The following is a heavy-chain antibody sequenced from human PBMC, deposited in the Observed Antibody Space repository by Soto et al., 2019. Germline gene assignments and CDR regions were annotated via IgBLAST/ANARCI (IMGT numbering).Heavy chain of an antibody. V-gene: IGHV3-23*01. J-gene: IGHJ4*02. CDR2: ISHYGDFT. CDR3: AKDRYLDHDSRGYLFDN. Sequence: EVQLLESGGDLIQPGGSLRLSCAASGFTFNIYAMAWVRQAPGKGLEWVSAISHYGDFTYYADSVEGRFTISRDKSKNTLYLQMNSLRAEDSALYYCAKDRYLDHDSRGYLFDNWGQGTLVTVSS. CDR1: GFTFNIYA. D-gene: IGHD3-22*01.